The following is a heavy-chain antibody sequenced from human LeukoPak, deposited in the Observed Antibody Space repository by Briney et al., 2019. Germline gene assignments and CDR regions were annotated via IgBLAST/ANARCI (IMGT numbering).Heavy chain of an antibody. J-gene: IGHJ5*02. CDR1: GYTFTGYY. V-gene: IGHV1-2*02. CDR2: INPNSGDT. Sequence: GASVKVSCKASGYTFTGYYMHWVRQAPGQGLEWMGWINPNSGDTNYAQKFQGRVTMTRDTSISTAYMEPSRLRSDDTAVYYCARDRARLIEVADWFDPWGQGTLVTVSS. D-gene: IGHD3-16*01. CDR3: ARDRARLIEVADWFDP.